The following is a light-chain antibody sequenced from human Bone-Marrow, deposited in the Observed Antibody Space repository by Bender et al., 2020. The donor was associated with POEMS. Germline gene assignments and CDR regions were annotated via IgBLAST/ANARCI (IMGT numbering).Light chain of an antibody. J-gene: IGLJ2*01. V-gene: IGLV2-11*01. CDR2: DVT. Sequence: QSALTQPASVSGSPGQSITIPCTGTSSDVGGYHYVSWYQQHPGKAPKLMIYDVTKRPSGVPDRFSGFKAGNTASLTVSGLQAEDEADYYCCSYADIDTLLFGGGTKLTVL. CDR1: SSDVGGYHY. CDR3: CSYADIDTLL.